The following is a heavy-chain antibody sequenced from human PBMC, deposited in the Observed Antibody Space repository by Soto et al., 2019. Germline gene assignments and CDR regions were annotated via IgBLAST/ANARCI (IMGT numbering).Heavy chain of an antibody. CDR3: ARGRGYYDFWSLRP. CDR2: MNPNSGNT. Sequence: ASVKVSCKASESTFMNYDISWVRQATGQGLEWMGWMNPNSGNTGYAQKFQGRVTMTRNTSISTAYMELSSLRSEDTAVYYCARGRGYYDFWSLRPWGQGTLVTVSS. V-gene: IGHV1-8*01. D-gene: IGHD3-3*01. CDR1: ESTFMNYD. J-gene: IGHJ5*02.